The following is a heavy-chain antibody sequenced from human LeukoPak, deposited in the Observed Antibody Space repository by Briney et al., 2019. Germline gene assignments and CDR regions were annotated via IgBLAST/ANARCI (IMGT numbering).Heavy chain of an antibody. CDR3: AKDRGYSYGS. V-gene: IGHV3-23*01. D-gene: IGHD5-18*01. Sequence: GGSLRLSCAASGFTFSSYAMSWVRQAPGKGLEWVSTISGSGDSTYYADSVKGRFTISRDNSKDTLYLQMNSLRAEDTALCYCAKDRGYSYGSWGQGTLFTVSS. J-gene: IGHJ5*02. CDR1: GFTFSSYA. CDR2: ISGSGDST.